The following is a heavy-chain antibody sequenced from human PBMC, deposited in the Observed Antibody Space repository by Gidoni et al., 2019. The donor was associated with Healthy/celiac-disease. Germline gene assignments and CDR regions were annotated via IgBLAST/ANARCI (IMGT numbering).Heavy chain of an antibody. J-gene: IGHJ3*02. Sequence: EVQLVESGGGVVKPGGSLRLSCAASGVSFSSYSMNWISQAPGKGLEWVASISSSSSYIDYADAVKGRFTISRDNAKNSLDLQMNSLRAEDTAVYYCARDHGSHRAFDIWGQGTMVTVSS. CDR1: GVSFSSYS. CDR2: ISSSSSYI. CDR3: ARDHGSHRAFDI. V-gene: IGHV3-21*01. D-gene: IGHD6-13*01.